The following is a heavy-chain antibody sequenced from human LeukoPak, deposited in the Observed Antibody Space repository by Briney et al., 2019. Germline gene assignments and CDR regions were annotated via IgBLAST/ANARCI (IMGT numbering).Heavy chain of an antibody. V-gene: IGHV4-59*08. D-gene: IGHD6-25*01. CDR2: INHSGST. CDR3: ARAAQASWFDP. Sequence: SETLSLTCTVSGGSISSYYWSWIRQPPGKGLEWIGEINHSGSTNYNPSLKSRVTMSVDTSKNQFSLKLSSVTAADTAVYYCARAAQASWFDPWGQGTLVTVSS. J-gene: IGHJ5*02. CDR1: GGSISSYY.